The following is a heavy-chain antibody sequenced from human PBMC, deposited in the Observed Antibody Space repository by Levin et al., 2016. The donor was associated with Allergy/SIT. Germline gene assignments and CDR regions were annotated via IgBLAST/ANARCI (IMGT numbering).Heavy chain of an antibody. V-gene: IGHV1-46*01. J-gene: IGHJ4*02. CDR2: INPSGGST. D-gene: IGHD3-16*01. CDR3: ARDRSQITSGHRDFDY. Sequence: WVRQAPGQGLEWMGIINPSGGSTSYAQKFQGRVTMTRDTSTSTVYMELSSLRSEDTAVYYCARDRSQITSGHRDFDYWGQGTLVTVSS.